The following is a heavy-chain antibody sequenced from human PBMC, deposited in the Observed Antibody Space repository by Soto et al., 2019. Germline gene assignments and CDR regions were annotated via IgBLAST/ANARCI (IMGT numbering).Heavy chain of an antibody. CDR3: AKAKGTSNFYYSGLDV. V-gene: IGHV3-23*01. CDR2: ITAATGTT. J-gene: IGHJ6*02. Sequence: HPGGSLRLSCAASGFTFGSYGMTWVRQPPGKGLECVSGITAATGTTYYADSVKGRFTISRDLSTNTLFLQMNSLRAADSAVYYCAKAKGTSNFYYSGLDVWGQGTTVTVS. CDR1: GFTFGSYG. D-gene: IGHD1-26*01.